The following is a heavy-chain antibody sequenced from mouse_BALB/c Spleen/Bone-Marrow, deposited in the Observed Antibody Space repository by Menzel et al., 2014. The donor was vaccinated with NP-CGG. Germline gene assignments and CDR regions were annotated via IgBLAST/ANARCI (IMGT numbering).Heavy chain of an antibody. V-gene: IGHV1-80*01. Sequence: VKVVESGAELVRPGPSVKISCKASGYAFSNYWMNWVKRRPGQGLEWIGQIYPGDGDTNYNGKFKGKATLTADKSSSTAYMQLSSLTSEDSAVYFCARGRGWYFGYWGQGTTLTVSS. CDR3: ARGRGWYFGY. CDR1: GYAFSNYW. CDR2: IYPGDGDT. J-gene: IGHJ2*01. D-gene: IGHD2-3*01.